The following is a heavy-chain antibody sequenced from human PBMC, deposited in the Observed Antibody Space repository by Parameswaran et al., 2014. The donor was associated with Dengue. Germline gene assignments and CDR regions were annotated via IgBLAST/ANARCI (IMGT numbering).Heavy chain of an antibody. Sequence: WVRQAPGQGLEWMGWMNPNTGDTGYAQKFQGRVTMTRNPSISTAYMELSSLRSEDTAVYYCARRAVVITGYYFYTDVWGTGTAVTVSS. J-gene: IGHJ6*03. D-gene: IGHD3-22*01. V-gene: IGHV1-8*01. CDR3: ARRAVVITGYYFYTDV. CDR2: MNPNTGDT.